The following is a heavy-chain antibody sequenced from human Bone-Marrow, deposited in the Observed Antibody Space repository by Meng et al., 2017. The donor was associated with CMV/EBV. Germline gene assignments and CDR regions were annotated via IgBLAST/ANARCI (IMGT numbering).Heavy chain of an antibody. J-gene: IGHJ6*01. CDR2: ISYDGSNK. V-gene: IGHV3-30*19. D-gene: IGHD2/OR15-2a*01. Sequence: GGSLRLSCVASGFIFRNYGMHWVRQAPGKGLEWVAVISYDGSNKYYADSVKGRFTISRDNSKNTLYLQMNSLRAEDTAVYYCARASMPNYGMDVWGQGTTVTVSS. CDR1: GFIFRNYG. CDR3: ARASMPNYGMDV.